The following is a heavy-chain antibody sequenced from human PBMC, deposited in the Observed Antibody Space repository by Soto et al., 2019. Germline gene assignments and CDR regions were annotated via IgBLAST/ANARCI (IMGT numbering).Heavy chain of an antibody. CDR1: GGTFSSYA. D-gene: IGHD5-18*01. J-gene: IGHJ6*02. V-gene: IGHV1-69*01. CDR2: IVPIFGTA. CDR3: AREGGTAMVPTRVYYYGMDV. Sequence: VKVSCKASGGTFSSYAISWVRQAPGQGLEWMGGIVPIFGTANYAQKFQGRVTITADESTSTAYMELSSLRSEDTAVYYCAREGGTAMVPTRVYYYGMDVWGQGTTVTVSS.